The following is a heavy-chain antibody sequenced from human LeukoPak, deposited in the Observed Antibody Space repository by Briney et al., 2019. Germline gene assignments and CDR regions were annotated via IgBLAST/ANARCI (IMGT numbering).Heavy chain of an antibody. CDR2: IFYSGTT. J-gene: IGHJ4*02. D-gene: IGHD5-24*01. CDR1: GGFISSSSYY. Sequence: SETLSLTCTVSGGFISSSSYYWGWIRQPPGKGLEWIGTIFYSGTTYYNPSLKSRVTISVDTSKNQFSLNLSSVTAADTALHYCARLPRATIGATNYFDFWGQGTLVTVSS. CDR3: ARLPRATIGATNYFDF. V-gene: IGHV4-39*01.